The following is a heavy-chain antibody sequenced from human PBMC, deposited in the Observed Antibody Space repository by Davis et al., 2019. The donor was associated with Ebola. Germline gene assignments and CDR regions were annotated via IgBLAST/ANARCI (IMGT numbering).Heavy chain of an antibody. CDR2: IVVGSGNT. J-gene: IGHJ6*02. CDR1: GFTFTSSA. V-gene: IGHV1-58*01. Sequence: SVKVSCKASGFTFTSSAVQWVRQARGQRLEWIGWIVVGSGNTNYAQKFQERVTITRNMSTSTAYMELRSLRSDDTAVYYCARSLNYYYGMDVWGQGTTVTVSS. CDR3: ARSLNYYYGMDV.